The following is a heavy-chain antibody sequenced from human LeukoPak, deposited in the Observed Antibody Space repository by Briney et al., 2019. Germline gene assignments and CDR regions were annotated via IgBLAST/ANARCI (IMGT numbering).Heavy chain of an antibody. Sequence: SETLSLTCTVSGGSISSSSYYWGWIRQPPGKGLEWIGSIYYSGSTYYNPSLKSRVTISVDTSKNQFSLKLGSVTAADTAVYYCARGFSGAGYCGSHYYMDVWGKGTTVTVSS. CDR1: GGSISSSSYY. CDR2: IYYSGST. V-gene: IGHV4-39*07. D-gene: IGHD3-10*01. J-gene: IGHJ6*03. CDR3: ARGFSGAGYCGSHYYMDV.